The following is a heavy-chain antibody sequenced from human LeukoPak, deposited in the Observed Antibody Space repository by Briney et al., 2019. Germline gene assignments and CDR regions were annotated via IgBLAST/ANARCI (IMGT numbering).Heavy chain of an antibody. J-gene: IGHJ6*03. CDR1: GFTFSSYG. D-gene: IGHD3-22*01. Sequence: PGGSLRLSCAASGFTFSSYGMHWVRQAPGKGLEWVAFIRYDGSNKYYADSVKGRFTISRDNSKNTLYLQMNSLRAEDTAVYYCAKITYYYDSSGYYGRVDYYYYYMDVWGKGTTVTIPS. CDR2: IRYDGSNK. V-gene: IGHV3-30*02. CDR3: AKITYYYDSSGYYGRVDYYYYYMDV.